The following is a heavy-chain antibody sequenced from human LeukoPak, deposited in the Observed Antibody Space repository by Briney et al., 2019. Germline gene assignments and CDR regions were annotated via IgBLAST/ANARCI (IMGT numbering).Heavy chain of an antibody. Sequence: GRSLRLSCAASGFAFNHFGMHWVRQAPGKGLEWVAVIWSDGSNKFYADSVRGRFTISRDDSRKTVYLQMDRMTAEDTAIYCCAKDAQRGFDYSNSLEYWGQGALVTVS. V-gene: IGHV3-33*06. CDR3: AKDAQRGFDYSNSLEY. CDR1: GFAFNHFG. J-gene: IGHJ4*02. D-gene: IGHD4-11*01. CDR2: IWSDGSNK.